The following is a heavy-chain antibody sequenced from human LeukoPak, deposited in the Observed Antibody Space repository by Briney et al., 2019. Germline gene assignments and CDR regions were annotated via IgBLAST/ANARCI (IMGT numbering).Heavy chain of an antibody. Sequence: PGRSLRLSCAASGFTFSDYGMHWVRQAPGKGLEWVAVISYHERNKYYADFVKGRFTISRDNSQNTLYLQVNSLRVEDTAVYYCAKDMRGYSGYGFDMWGQGTMVTVSS. CDR1: GFTFSDYG. CDR2: ISYHERNK. CDR3: AKDMRGYSGYGFDM. V-gene: IGHV3-30*18. D-gene: IGHD5-12*01. J-gene: IGHJ3*02.